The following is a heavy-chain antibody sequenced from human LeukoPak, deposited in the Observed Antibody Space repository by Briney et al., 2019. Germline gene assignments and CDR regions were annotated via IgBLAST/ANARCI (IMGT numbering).Heavy chain of an antibody. J-gene: IGHJ4*02. D-gene: IGHD6-13*01. CDR3: AKDHIRRDGYSDFDY. V-gene: IGHV1-69*13. CDR1: GGTFSSYA. CDR2: IIPIFGTA. Sequence: SVKVSCKASGGTFSSYAISWVRQAPGQGLEWMGGIIPIFGTANYAQKFQGRVTITADESTSSAYMELSSLRSEDTAIYYCAKDHIRRDGYSDFDYWGQGTLVTVSS.